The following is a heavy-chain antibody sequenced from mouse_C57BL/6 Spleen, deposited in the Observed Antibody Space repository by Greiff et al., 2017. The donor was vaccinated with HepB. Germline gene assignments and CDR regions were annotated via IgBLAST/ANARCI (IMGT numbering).Heavy chain of an antibody. CDR3: ASPDSSGYAWFAY. CDR1: GYSFTDYN. V-gene: IGHV1-39*01. CDR2: INPNYGTT. J-gene: IGHJ3*01. D-gene: IGHD3-2*02. Sequence: EVQLQQSGPELVKPGASVKISCKASGYSFTDYNMNWVKQSNGKSLEWIGVINPNYGTTSYNQKFKGKATLTVDQSSSTAYMQLNSLTSEDSAVYYGASPDSSGYAWFAYWGQGTLVTVSA.